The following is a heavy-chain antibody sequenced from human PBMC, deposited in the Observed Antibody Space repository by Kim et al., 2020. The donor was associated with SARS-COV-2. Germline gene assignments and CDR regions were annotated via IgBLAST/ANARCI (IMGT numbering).Heavy chain of an antibody. CDR3: AAGDYYDSSGYYSDYYSGMDV. Sequence: SVKVSCKASGFTFSSSVVQWVRQSRGQGLEWIGWIVVGRGNTNYAQKFQERVTISRDMSTNTAYMEVTSLRSEDTAVYYCAAGDYYDSSGYYSDYYSGMDVWGQGTTVTVSS. D-gene: IGHD3-22*01. CDR2: IVVGRGNT. J-gene: IGHJ6*02. CDR1: GFTFSSSV. V-gene: IGHV1-58*01.